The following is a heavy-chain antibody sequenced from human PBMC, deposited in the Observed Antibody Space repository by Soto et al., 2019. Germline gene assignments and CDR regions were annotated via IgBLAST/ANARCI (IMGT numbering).Heavy chain of an antibody. D-gene: IGHD3-16*01. J-gene: IGHJ4*02. CDR3: ARGGVAARRFDY. CDR2: IGGSGANI. V-gene: IGHV3-23*01. CDR1: GFTFSSHS. Sequence: EVQLLESGGGLVQPGGSLRLSCAASGFTFSSHSMSWVRQAPGKGLEWVSSIGGSGANIYYADSMKGRFTFSRDNSKNTLYLQMSSLRAEDTALYCCARGGVAARRFDYWGQGTLVTVSS.